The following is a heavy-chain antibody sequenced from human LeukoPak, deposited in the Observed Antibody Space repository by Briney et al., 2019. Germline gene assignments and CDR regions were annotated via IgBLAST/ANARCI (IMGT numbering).Heavy chain of an antibody. D-gene: IGHD5-12*01. V-gene: IGHV3-7*01. Sequence: GGPLRLSCAASGFTFSSYWMSWVRQAPGKGLEWVANIKEDGSEKQYVDSVKGRFTISRDNAKNSLYLQMNSLRAEGTAVYYCARDSGYGRYWGQGTLVTVSS. CDR1: GFTFSSYW. CDR2: IKEDGSEK. CDR3: ARDSGYGRY. J-gene: IGHJ4*02.